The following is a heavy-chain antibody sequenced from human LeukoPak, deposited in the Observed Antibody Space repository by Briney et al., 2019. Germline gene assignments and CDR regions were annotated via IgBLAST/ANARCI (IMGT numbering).Heavy chain of an antibody. D-gene: IGHD2-21*02. CDR3: ARSMVTTDRNFDH. V-gene: IGHV4-39*07. CDR2: VSHTGAT. J-gene: IGHJ4*01. CDR1: GGSISSSSYY. Sequence: SETLSLTCTVSGGSISSSSYYWGWIRQPPGRGPEWIGTVSHTGATQYSPSLTSRVTISLDTSKNQFSLSLNSVTAADTAIFYCARSMVTTDRNFDHWGQGTLATVSS.